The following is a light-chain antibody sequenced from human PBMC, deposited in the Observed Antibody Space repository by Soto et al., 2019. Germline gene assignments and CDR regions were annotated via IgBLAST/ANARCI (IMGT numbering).Light chain of an antibody. CDR3: AVWDDNLRGL. CDR2: AND. CDR1: RSNIGGNA. J-gene: IGLJ2*01. Sequence: QSVLTQPPSVSGTPGQRFTISCSGSRSNIGGNAVTWYQQVPGTAPKLLIYANDQRPSGISDRFSGSKSSTSASLAISGLQSEDEADYYCAVWDDNLRGLFGGGTKLTVL. V-gene: IGLV1-44*01.